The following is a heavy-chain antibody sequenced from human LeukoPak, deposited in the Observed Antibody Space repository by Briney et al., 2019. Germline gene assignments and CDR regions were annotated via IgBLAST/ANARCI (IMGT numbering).Heavy chain of an antibody. D-gene: IGHD3-10*01. J-gene: IGHJ3*02. CDR3: VRNGSYYGDAFDI. Sequence: GASVKVSCKASGYTFTSHVISWVRQAPGQGLEWMGWIGAYNGNTNYAQKLQGRVTMTTDTSTTTAYMELGSLRSDDTAVYYCVRNGSYYGDAFDIWGHGTMVTVSS. V-gene: IGHV1-18*01. CDR2: IGAYNGNT. CDR1: GYTFTSHV.